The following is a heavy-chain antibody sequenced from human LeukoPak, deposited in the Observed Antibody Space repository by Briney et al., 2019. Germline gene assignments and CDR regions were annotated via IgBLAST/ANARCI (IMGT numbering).Heavy chain of an antibody. CDR3: AKDPSSSWFGDYFDY. CDR2: ISGSGHTT. Sequence: GGSLRLSCAASGFTFSSYAMSWVRQAPGKGLEWVSVISGSGHTTDYADSVKGRFTISRDNSKNTLYLQMNSLRAEDTAVYYCAKDPSSSWFGDYFDYWGQGTLVTVSS. J-gene: IGHJ4*02. CDR1: GFTFSSYA. D-gene: IGHD6-13*01. V-gene: IGHV3-23*01.